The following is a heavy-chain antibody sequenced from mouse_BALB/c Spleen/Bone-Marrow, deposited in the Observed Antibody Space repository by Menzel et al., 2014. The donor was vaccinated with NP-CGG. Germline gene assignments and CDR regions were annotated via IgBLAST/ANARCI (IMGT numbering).Heavy chain of an antibody. CDR1: GFAFSSYD. Sequence: EVKVEESGGGLVKPGGSLKLSCAASGFAFSSYDMSWVRQTPEKRLEWVAYISSGGGSTYYPDTVKGRFTISRDNAKNTLYLQMSSLKSEDTAMYYCASHRQLTTANWGQGTLVTVSA. CDR3: ASHRQLTTAN. CDR2: ISSGGGST. J-gene: IGHJ3*01. D-gene: IGHD1-1*01. V-gene: IGHV5-12-1*01.